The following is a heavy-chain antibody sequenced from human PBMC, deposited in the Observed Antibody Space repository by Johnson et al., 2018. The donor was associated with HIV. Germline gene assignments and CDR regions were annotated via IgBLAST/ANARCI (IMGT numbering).Heavy chain of an antibody. D-gene: IGHD6-6*01. CDR2: ISGSGGST. Sequence: VQLVESGGGLVQPGRSLRLSCTASGFTFSSYAMSWVRQAPGKGLEWVSAISGSGGSTYYADSGKGRFTISRDNSKNTLYLQMNSLRAEDTAVYYCAKAVAARPQGNDGAFDIWGQGTMVTVSS. CDR1: GFTFSSYA. V-gene: IGHV3-23*04. CDR3: AKAVAARPQGNDGAFDI. J-gene: IGHJ3*02.